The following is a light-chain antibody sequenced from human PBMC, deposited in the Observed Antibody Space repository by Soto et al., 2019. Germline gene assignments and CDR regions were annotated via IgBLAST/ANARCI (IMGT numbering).Light chain of an antibody. Sequence: GDTINITCRASQDIEKWLAWYQQKPGRAPKVLIYAASHLESGVPSRFSSSGSGTEFSLTISSLQTEDFATYFCHQAGTFPFTFGPGTKVDIK. CDR3: HQAGTFPFT. J-gene: IGKJ3*01. V-gene: IGKV1-12*01. CDR1: QDIEKW. CDR2: AAS.